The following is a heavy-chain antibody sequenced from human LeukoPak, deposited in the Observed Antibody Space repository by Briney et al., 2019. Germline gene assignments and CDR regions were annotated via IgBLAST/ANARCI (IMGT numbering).Heavy chain of an antibody. CDR3: AKDPSYYDYVWGSYRPTYFDY. CDR2: ISWNSGSI. CDR1: GFTFDDYA. V-gene: IGHV3-9*01. Sequence: PGGSLRLSCAASGFTFDDYAIHWVRQAPGKGLEWVSGISWNSGSIGYADSVKGRFTISRDNAKNSLYLQMNSLRAEDTALYYCAKDPSYYDYVWGSYRPTYFDYWGQGTLVTVSS. D-gene: IGHD3-16*02. J-gene: IGHJ4*02.